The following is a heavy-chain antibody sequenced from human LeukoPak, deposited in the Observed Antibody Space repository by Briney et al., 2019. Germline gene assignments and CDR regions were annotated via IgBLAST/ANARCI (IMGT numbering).Heavy chain of an antibody. J-gene: IGHJ4*02. CDR1: VFTFSSFA. Sequence: PGGSLRLFCAASVFTFSSFAMSCVRQAPGKGLECASTISDSGGSTYYADSVRGRFTISRDNSKDTLYVQMNSLRAEDAAVYYCAKSHSVVRRGYFDYWGQGTLVTVSS. V-gene: IGHV3-23*01. CDR3: AKSHSVVRRGYFDY. CDR2: ISDSGGST. D-gene: IGHD2-15*01.